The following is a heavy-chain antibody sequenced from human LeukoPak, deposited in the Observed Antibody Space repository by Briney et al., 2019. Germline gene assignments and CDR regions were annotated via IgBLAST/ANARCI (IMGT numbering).Heavy chain of an antibody. CDR3: AKNIGGLDY. Sequence: GGSLRLSCAASGFTFSSFGMTWVRQAQAPGKGLEWVSGISGSDGSTYYADSVKGRFTISRDNSKNTLYLQMNSLRAEDTAVYYCAKNIGGLDYWGQGTLVTVSS. D-gene: IGHD3-10*01. J-gene: IGHJ4*02. CDR1: GFTFSSFG. V-gene: IGHV3-23*01. CDR2: ISGSDGST.